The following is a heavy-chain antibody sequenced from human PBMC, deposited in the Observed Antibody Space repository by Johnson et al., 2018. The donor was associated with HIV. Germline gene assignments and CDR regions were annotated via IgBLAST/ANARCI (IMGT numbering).Heavy chain of an antibody. J-gene: IGHJ3*02. CDR1: GFTFSSYA. CDR3: ARDCTGGVGLNDAFDI. V-gene: IGHV3-30*04. Sequence: QVQLVESGGGVVQPGRSLRLSCAASGFTFSSYAMHWVRQAPGKGLEWVAVILYRGSNKYYADSVKGRFTISRDNSKNTLYLQMNSLRAEDTAVYYCARDCTGGVGLNDAFDIWGQGTMVTVSS. D-gene: IGHD2-8*02. CDR2: ILYRGSNK.